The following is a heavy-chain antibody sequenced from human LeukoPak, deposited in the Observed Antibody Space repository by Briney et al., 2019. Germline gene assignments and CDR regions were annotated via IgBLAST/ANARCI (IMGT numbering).Heavy chain of an antibody. J-gene: IGHJ6*03. D-gene: IGHD3-3*01. V-gene: IGHV3-23*01. CDR2: ISGSGGST. CDR3: AKGPATIYTLYYYYMDV. Sequence: PGGSLRLSCTASGFTFSSYAMSWVRQAPGKGLEWVSAISGSGGSTYYADSVKGRFTISRDNSKSTLFLQMNSLRAEDTAVYYCAKGPATIYTLYYYYMDVWGKGTTVTVSS. CDR1: GFTFSSYA.